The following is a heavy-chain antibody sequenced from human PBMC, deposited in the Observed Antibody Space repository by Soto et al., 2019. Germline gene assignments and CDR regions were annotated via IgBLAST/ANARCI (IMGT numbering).Heavy chain of an antibody. CDR2: IHHSGST. J-gene: IGHJ4*02. D-gene: IGHD1-7*01. V-gene: IGHV4-4*07. Sequence: SETLSLTCNVSGDSISGDYWSWIRQSAGKGLEWIGGIHHSGSTKYNPSLKSRVAMSVDTSKNQFSLHLNSVTAADTAVYYCARDYVEFWNYYSFHYFDFWGQGTLVTVSS. CDR1: GDSISGDY. CDR3: ARDYVEFWNYYSFHYFDF.